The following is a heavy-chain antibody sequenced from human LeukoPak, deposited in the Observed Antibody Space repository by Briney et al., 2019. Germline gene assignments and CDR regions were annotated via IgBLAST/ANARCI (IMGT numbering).Heavy chain of an antibody. CDR2: IGVNNVNT. D-gene: IGHD2-2*01. CDR1: GYTFPRYG. Sequence: EASVKVSCKASGYTFPRYGISWVRPAPGQGLEWMGWIGVNNVNTNYAQKFQGRVTMTTDTSTSTAYMELRSLRSDDTAVYYCARQCSSTSCYGGAFDIWGPGTMVTVSS. CDR3: ARQCSSTSCYGGAFDI. V-gene: IGHV1-18*01. J-gene: IGHJ3*02.